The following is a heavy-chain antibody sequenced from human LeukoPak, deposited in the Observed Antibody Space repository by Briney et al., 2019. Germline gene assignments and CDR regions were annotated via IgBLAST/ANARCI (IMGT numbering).Heavy chain of an antibody. Sequence: SETLSLTCTVSGGSISSYYWSWIRQPPGKGLEWIGYIHTSGSTNYNPSLKSRVTISVDTSKNQFSLKLSSVTAADTAVYYCARHASTGEGISPAGWFDPWGQGTLVTVSS. CDR1: GGSISSYY. CDR3: ARHASTGEGISPAGWFDP. V-gene: IGHV4-4*09. D-gene: IGHD3-3*02. CDR2: IHTSGST. J-gene: IGHJ5*02.